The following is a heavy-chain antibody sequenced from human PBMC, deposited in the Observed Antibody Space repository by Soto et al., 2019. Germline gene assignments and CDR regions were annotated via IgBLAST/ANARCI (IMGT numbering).Heavy chain of an antibody. CDR3: ARDLQIGAALDY. CDR2: IWYDGSNK. Sequence: GGALRLYCAAPGVSFRCNGLHWVRQAPGKGLEWVAVIWYDGSNKNYADSVKGRFTISRDNSKNTLYLQMNSLRAEDTAVYYCARDLQIGAALDYWGQGT. V-gene: IGHV3-33*01. D-gene: IGHD6-13*01. CDR1: GVSFRCNG. J-gene: IGHJ4*02.